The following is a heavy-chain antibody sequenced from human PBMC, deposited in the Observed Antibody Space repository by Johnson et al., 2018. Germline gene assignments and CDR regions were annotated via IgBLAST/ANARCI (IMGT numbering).Heavy chain of an antibody. Sequence: QVQLVQSGAEVKKXGSSVKVYCKATGGTFKSYAITWLRQAPGQGLEWMGGIIPKFDTANYAQDVQDRVTITADESTGTAYRELSSLRAEDTAVYYWSRGLSYKTDWGQGTLVTVSS. J-gene: IGHJ1*01. CDR1: GGTFKSYA. CDR3: SRGLSYKTD. CDR2: IIPKFDTA. D-gene: IGHD3-16*02. V-gene: IGHV1-69*12.